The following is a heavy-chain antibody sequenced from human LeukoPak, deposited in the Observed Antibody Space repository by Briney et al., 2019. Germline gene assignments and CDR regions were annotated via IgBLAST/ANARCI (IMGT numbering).Heavy chain of an antibody. CDR1: GFTFSTYA. Sequence: PGGSLRLSCEASGFTFSTYAMSWVRQAPGKGPEWVSVISGSGGTTYYADSVKGRFTISRDNSKNTLYLQMNSLRVEDSALYFCAKGGRSSPFDYWGQGTLVTVSS. D-gene: IGHD6-6*01. CDR3: AKGGRSSPFDY. CDR2: ISGSGGTT. V-gene: IGHV3-23*01. J-gene: IGHJ4*02.